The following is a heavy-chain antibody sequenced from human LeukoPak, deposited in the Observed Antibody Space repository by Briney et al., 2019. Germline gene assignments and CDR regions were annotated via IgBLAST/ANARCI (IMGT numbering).Heavy chain of an antibody. V-gene: IGHV4-59*01. J-gene: IGHJ2*01. CDR3: ARSHSSGWWYWYFDL. Sequence: SETLSLTCTVSGGXISSYYWSWIRQPPGKGLEWIGYIYYSGSTNYNPSLKSRATISVDTSKNQFSLKLSSVTAADTAVYYCARSHSSGWWYWYFDLWGRGTLVTVSS. D-gene: IGHD6-19*01. CDR2: IYYSGST. CDR1: GGXISSYY.